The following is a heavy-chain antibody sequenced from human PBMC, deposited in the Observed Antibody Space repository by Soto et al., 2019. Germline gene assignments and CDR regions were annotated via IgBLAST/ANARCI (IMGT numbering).Heavy chain of an antibody. D-gene: IGHD6-13*01. J-gene: IGHJ4*02. CDR1: GGSMIAYY. Sequence: SETLSLTCTVSGGSMIAYYWNWMRQPPGKGLQWIGSTYYSGSTTYNPSLKSRVTISVDSSKNQFSLKLDSVTPADTAVYYCARVRGTAGKRYFDYWGPGTLVTV. CDR3: ARVRGTAGKRYFDY. CDR2: TYYSGST. V-gene: IGHV4-59*01.